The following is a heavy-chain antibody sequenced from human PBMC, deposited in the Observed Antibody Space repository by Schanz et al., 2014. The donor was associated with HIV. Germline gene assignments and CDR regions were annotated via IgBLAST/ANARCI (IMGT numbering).Heavy chain of an antibody. D-gene: IGHD6-13*01. CDR3: ARDSWYGDY. Sequence: QVQLVESGGGVVQPGRSLRLSCAASGFSFSSYGMHWVRQAPGKGLEWVAVIWYDGSHTYYADSVKGRFTISRDNAKNSLYLQMNSLRAEDTAVYYCARDSWYGDYWGQGTLVTVSS. J-gene: IGHJ4*02. V-gene: IGHV3-33*01. CDR2: IWYDGSHT. CDR1: GFSFSSYG.